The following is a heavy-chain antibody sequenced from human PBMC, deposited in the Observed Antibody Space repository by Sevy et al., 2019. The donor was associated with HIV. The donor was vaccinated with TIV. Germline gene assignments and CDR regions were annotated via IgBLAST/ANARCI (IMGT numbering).Heavy chain of an antibody. CDR2: IWYDGSNK. D-gene: IGHD3-22*01. Sequence: GGSLRISCEASGFIFSNYGMHWVRQAPGKGLEWVAVIWYDGSNKYYADSVKGRFTISRDNSKNTLYLQLNSLRAEDTAVYYCARGYYDSGGSEYLPHRGQGTLVTVSS. CDR1: GFIFSNYG. CDR3: ARGYYDSGGSEYLPH. J-gene: IGHJ1*01. V-gene: IGHV3-33*01.